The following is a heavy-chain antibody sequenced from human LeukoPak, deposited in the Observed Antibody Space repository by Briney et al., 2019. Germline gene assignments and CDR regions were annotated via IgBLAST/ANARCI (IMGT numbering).Heavy chain of an antibody. D-gene: IGHD2-2*01. J-gene: IGHJ6*02. CDR1: GDSINSFY. CDR2: VFHTGDT. Sequence: SETLSLTCAVSGDSINSFYWSWIRQPPGKGLEWIGYVFHTGDTNSNPSLKSRVTISVDTSKNQFSLKLSSVTAADTAVYYCARRTSGYYYYGMDVWGQGTTVTVSS. CDR3: ARRTSGYYYYGMDV. V-gene: IGHV4-59*12.